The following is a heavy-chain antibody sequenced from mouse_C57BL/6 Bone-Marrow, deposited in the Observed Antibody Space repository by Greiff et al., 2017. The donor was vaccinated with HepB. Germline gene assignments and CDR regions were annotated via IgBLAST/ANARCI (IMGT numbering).Heavy chain of an antibody. CDR3: ARKDYDYHYYAMDY. Sequence: QVHVKQPGTELVKPGASVKLSCKASGYTFTSYWMHWVKQRPGQGLEWIGNINPSNGGTNYNEKFKSKATLTVDKSSSTAYMQLSSLTSEDSAVYYCARKDYDYHYYAMDYWGQGTSVTVSS. V-gene: IGHV1-53*01. J-gene: IGHJ4*01. D-gene: IGHD2-4*01. CDR1: GYTFTSYW. CDR2: INPSNGGT.